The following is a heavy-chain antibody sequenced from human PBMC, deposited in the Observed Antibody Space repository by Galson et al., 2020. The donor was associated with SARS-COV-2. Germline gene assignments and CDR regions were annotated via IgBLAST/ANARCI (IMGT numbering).Heavy chain of an antibody. CDR2: IKPDGSDK. V-gene: IGHV3-7*04. Sequence: GGSLRLSCAASGFSFSAYWKTWVRQAPGKGLEWVVNIKPDGSDKYYVDSVKGRFTVSRDNAKNSLYLQMNSLRAEDTAVYYCARGYFYGSGSFDSWGQGTLVTVSS. D-gene: IGHD3-10*01. CDR1: GFSFSAYW. CDR3: ARGYFYGSGSFDS. J-gene: IGHJ5*01.